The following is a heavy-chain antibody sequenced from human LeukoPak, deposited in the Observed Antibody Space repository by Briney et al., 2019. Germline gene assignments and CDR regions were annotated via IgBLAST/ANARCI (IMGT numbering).Heavy chain of an antibody. CDR1: GFTFSTYS. CDR2: ISSSGSYI. D-gene: IGHD3-22*01. V-gene: IGHV3-21*01. Sequence: GGSLRLSCAASGFTFSTYSMNWVRQAPGKGLEWVSSISSSGSYIYYADSVKGRFTISRDNAKKSLYLQMNSLRAEDTAVYYCARGEGYSSGYLDYWGXGTLVTVSS. CDR3: ARGEGYSSGYLDY. J-gene: IGHJ4*02.